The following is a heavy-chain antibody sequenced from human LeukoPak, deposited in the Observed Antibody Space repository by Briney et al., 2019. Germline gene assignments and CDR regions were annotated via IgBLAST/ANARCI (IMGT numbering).Heavy chain of an antibody. D-gene: IGHD3-22*01. J-gene: IGHJ1*01. CDR2: IYHSGST. V-gene: IGHV4-4*02. Sequence: PSGTLSLTCAVSGGSISSSNWWSWVRQPPGKGLEWIGEIYHSGSTNYNPSLKSRVTISVDKSKNQFSLKLSSVTAADTAVYYCARGRPYYYDNSGYYYEVEYFRQWGQGTLVTVSS. CDR1: GGSISSSNW. CDR3: ARGRPYYYDNSGYYYEVEYFRQ.